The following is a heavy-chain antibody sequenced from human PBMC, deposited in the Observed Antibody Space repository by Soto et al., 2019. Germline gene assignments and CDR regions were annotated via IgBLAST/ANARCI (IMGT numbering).Heavy chain of an antibody. J-gene: IGHJ3*01. CDR1: GFTFSSYA. CDR2: ISYDGSNK. Sequence: SWGSLRLSCAASGFTFSSYAMHWVRQAPGKGLEWVAVISYDGSNKYYADSVKGRFTISRDNSKNTLYLQMNSLRAGDTAVYYCARADGQRAVAGPTDDWGQGTMVTVSS. V-gene: IGHV3-30-3*01. D-gene: IGHD6-19*01. CDR3: ARADGQRAVAGPTDD.